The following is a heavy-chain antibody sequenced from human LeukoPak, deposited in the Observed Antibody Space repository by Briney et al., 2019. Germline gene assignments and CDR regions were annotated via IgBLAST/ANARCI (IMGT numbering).Heavy chain of an antibody. CDR3: ARLQGSGWQWLVRGGGGYFDY. V-gene: IGHV4-34*01. CDR2: INHSGST. CDR1: GGSFSGYY. J-gene: IGHJ4*02. Sequence: KPSETLSLTCAVYGGSFSGYYWSWIRQPPGKGLEWIGEINHSGSTNYNPSLKSRVTISVDTSKNQFSLKLSSVTAADTAVYYCARLQGSGWQWLVRGGGGYFDYWGQGTLVTVSS. D-gene: IGHD6-19*01.